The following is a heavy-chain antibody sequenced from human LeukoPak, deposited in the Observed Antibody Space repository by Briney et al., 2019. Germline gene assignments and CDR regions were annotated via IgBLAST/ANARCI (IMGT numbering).Heavy chain of an antibody. CDR2: ISSSSSYI. V-gene: IGHV3-21*01. J-gene: IGHJ4*02. D-gene: IGHD4-23*01. CDR1: GFTFSSYS. CDR3: ARDFDYGGHYFDY. Sequence: GGSLRLSCAASGFTFSSYSMNWVRQAPGKGLEWVSSISSSSSYIYYADSVKGRITISRDNAKNSLYLQMNSLRAEDTAVYYCARDFDYGGHYFDYWGQGTLVTVSS.